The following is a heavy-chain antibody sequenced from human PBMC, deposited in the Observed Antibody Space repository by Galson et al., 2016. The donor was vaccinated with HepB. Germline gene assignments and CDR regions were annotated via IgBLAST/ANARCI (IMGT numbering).Heavy chain of an antibody. Sequence: SMRLSCAASGFTFSDYYMSWIRKAPGKGLEWVSYISSSTTYTNYADSVKGRFTISRDNAKNSLYLQMNSLRAEDTAVYYCARMATTPYYFDCWGQGTLVTVAS. D-gene: IGHD5-24*01. CDR1: GFTFSDYY. CDR2: ISSSTTYT. V-gene: IGHV3-11*06. J-gene: IGHJ4*02. CDR3: ARMATTPYYFDC.